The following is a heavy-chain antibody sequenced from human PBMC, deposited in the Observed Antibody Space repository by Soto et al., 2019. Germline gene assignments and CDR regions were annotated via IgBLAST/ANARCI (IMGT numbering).Heavy chain of an antibody. Sequence: SETLSLTCTVSGGSISSSSYYWGWIRQPPGKGLEWIGSIYYSGSTYYNPSLKSRVTISVDTSKNQFSLKLSSVTAADTAVYYCARTGYSYGVGAFDIWGQGTMVTVSS. D-gene: IGHD5-18*01. J-gene: IGHJ3*02. CDR1: GGSISSSSYY. V-gene: IGHV4-39*01. CDR3: ARTGYSYGVGAFDI. CDR2: IYYSGST.